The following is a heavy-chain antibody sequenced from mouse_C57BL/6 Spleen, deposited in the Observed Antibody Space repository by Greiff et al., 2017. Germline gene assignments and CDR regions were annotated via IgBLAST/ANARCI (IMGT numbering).Heavy chain of an antibody. D-gene: IGHD1-1*01. CDR3: ARWGGTTVAFDY. J-gene: IGHJ2*01. CDR1: GYTFTSYW. CDR2: IDPSDSYT. V-gene: IGHV1-69*01. Sequence: QVQLQQSGAELVMPGASVKLSCKASGYTFTSYWMHWVKQRPGQGLEWIGEIDPSDSYTNYNQKFKGKSTLTVDKSSSTAYMQLSSLTSEDSAVYYCARWGGTTVAFDYWGQGTTLTVSS.